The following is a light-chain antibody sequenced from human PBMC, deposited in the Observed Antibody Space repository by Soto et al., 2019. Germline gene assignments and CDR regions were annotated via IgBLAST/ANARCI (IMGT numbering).Light chain of an antibody. V-gene: IGKV1-5*03. Sequence: DIQMTQSPYTLSASVGDRVTITCRASQSISSWLAWYQQRPGKAPKLLIYKASSLESGVPSRFSGSGSGTEFTLTISSLQPDDFATYYCQQYNSYPTFGQGTKVDIK. J-gene: IGKJ1*01. CDR3: QQYNSYPT. CDR2: KAS. CDR1: QSISSW.